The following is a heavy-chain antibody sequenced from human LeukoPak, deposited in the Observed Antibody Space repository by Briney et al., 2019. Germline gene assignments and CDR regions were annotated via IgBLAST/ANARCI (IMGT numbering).Heavy chain of an antibody. CDR3: ARGFSSSWYRSWDY. V-gene: IGHV4-39*07. CDR1: GGSITSGSYY. CDR2: MYYSGTT. Sequence: SETLSLTCTVSGGSITSGSYYWGWIRQPLGKGLEWIGSMYYSGTTYYNPSLKSRVTISEDTSKKQFSLKLSSVTAADTAVYYCARGFSSSWYRSWDYWGQGTLVTVSS. D-gene: IGHD6-13*01. J-gene: IGHJ4*02.